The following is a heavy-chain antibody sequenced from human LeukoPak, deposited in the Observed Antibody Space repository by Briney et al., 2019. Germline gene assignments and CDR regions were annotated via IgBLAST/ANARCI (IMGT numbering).Heavy chain of an antibody. D-gene: IGHD3-10*01. V-gene: IGHV3-23*01. CDR1: GFTFSSYG. J-gene: IGHJ4*02. CDR3: ATVPHYGSGSYEGGALGDY. CDR2: ITGSGDGT. Sequence: GGSLRLSCAASGFTFSSYGMSWVRQAPGKGLEWVSSITGSGDGTSAADSVTGRFSISRDNSKSTLYLQMNSLRVEDTAVYYCATVPHYGSGSYEGGALGDYWGQGTLVTVSS.